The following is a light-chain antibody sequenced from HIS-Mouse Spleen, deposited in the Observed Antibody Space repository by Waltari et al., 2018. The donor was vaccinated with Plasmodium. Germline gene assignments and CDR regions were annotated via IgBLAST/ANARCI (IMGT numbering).Light chain of an antibody. V-gene: IGLV3-25*03. CDR2: KDS. J-gene: IGLJ3*02. CDR3: QVWDSSSDHPV. CDR1: ALPKQY. Sequence: SYELTQPPSVSVSPGQTARITYSGDALPKQYAYWYQQKPGQAPVLVIYKDSGRPSGIPERFSGSSPGTTVTLTIRGVQEEDEDDYYCQVWDSSSDHPVCGGGTKLTVL.